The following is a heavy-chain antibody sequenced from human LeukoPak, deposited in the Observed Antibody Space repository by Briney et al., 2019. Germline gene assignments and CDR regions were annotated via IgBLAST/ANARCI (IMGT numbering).Heavy chain of an antibody. V-gene: IGHV4-34*01. CDR3: ARRVLTLPFDY. CDR1: GGSFSGYF. Sequence: PSETLSLTCAVYGGSFSGYFWSWIRQPPGKGLEWIGEINHSGSTNYNPSLKSRVTISVDTSKNQSSLKLNSVTAADTAVYYCARRVLTLPFDYWGQGTLVTVSS. CDR2: INHSGST. D-gene: IGHD1-14*01. J-gene: IGHJ4*02.